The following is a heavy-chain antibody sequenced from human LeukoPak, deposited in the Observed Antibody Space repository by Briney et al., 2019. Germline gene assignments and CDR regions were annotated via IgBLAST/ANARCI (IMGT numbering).Heavy chain of an antibody. D-gene: IGHD1-26*01. V-gene: IGHV3-7*03. J-gene: IGHJ4*02. Sequence: GGSLRLSCAASGFIFTNYFMSWVRQAPGKGLEWVASIKHDGSEEYYVDSVRGRFTISRDNSKNTLYVQMNSLRDEDTAVYYCAKDQRWESPHYLDSWGQGTLVTVSS. CDR1: GFIFTNYF. CDR2: IKHDGSEE. CDR3: AKDQRWESPHYLDS.